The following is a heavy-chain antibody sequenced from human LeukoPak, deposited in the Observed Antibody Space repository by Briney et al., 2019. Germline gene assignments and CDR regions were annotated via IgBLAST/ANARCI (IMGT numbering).Heavy chain of an antibody. CDR3: ATAPFFWSGYEH. D-gene: IGHD3-3*01. Sequence: SVKVSCKASGGTFSSYAISWVRQAPGQGLEWMGGIIPIFGTTNYAQKFQGRVTITADKSTSTAYMELRSLRSDDTAVYYCATAPFFWSGYEHWGQGTLVTVSS. V-gene: IGHV1-69*06. CDR1: GGTFSSYA. CDR2: IIPIFGTT. J-gene: IGHJ4*02.